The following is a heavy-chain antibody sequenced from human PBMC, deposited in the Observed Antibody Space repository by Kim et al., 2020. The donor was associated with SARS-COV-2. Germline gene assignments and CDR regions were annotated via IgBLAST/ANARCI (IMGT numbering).Heavy chain of an antibody. V-gene: IGHV3-33*01. CDR1: AFTFSTYA. CDR2: IWYDGSEK. D-gene: IGHD2-2*01. J-gene: IGHJ5*01. CDR3: ARSPKEASTNWVFFYS. Sequence: GGSLRLSCAASAFTFSTYAMHWVRQAPGKGLEWVAVIWYDGSEKFYADSVKGRFTISRDNSKNTLYLQMNSLRAEDTAVYYCARSPKEASTNWVFFYSWG.